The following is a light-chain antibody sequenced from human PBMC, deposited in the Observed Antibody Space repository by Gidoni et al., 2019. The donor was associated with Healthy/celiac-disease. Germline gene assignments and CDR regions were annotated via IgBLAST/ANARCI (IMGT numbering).Light chain of an antibody. CDR2: KAS. CDR3: QQYNSYSSWT. Sequence: IQVTPSSSTLSASVGDRVTITCRASQSISSWLAWYQQKPGKAPKLLIYKASSLESGVPSRFSGSGSGTEFTLTISSLQPDDFATYYCQQYNSYSSWTFXQXTKVEIK. J-gene: IGKJ1*01. CDR1: QSISSW. V-gene: IGKV1-5*03.